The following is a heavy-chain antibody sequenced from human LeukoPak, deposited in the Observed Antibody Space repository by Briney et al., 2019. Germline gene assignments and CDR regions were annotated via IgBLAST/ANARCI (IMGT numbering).Heavy chain of an antibody. J-gene: IGHJ4*02. V-gene: IGHV4-34*01. D-gene: IGHD3-16*02. CDR1: GGSFSGYY. Sequence: NASETLSLTCAVYGGSFSGYYWSWIRQPPGKGLEWIGEINHSGSTNYNPSLKSRVTISVDTPKNQFSLKLSSVTAADTAVYYCARLGYYDYVWGSYRRPPGYDYWGQGTLVTVSS. CDR3: ARLGYYDYVWGSYRRPPGYDY. CDR2: INHSGST.